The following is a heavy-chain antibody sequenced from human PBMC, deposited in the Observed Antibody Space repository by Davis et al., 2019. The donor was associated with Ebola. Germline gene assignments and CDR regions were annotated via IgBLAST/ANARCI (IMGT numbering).Heavy chain of an antibody. CDR2: INHSGST. CDR1: GGSFSGYY. Sequence: SQTLSLTCAVYGGSFSGYYWSWIRQPPGKGLEWIGEINHSGSTNYNPSLKSRVTISVDTSKNQFSLKLSSVTAADTAVYYCARISHTNAFDIWGQGTMVTVPS. J-gene: IGHJ3*02. CDR3: ARISHTNAFDI. V-gene: IGHV4-34*01.